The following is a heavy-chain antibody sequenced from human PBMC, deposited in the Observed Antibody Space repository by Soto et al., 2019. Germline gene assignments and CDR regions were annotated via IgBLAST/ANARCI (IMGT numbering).Heavy chain of an antibody. CDR2: IYYSGST. J-gene: IGHJ5*02. CDR3: ARRGYCSGGSCYRGWFDP. V-gene: IGHV4-31*03. CDR1: GGSISSGGYY. D-gene: IGHD2-15*01. Sequence: QVQLQESGPGLVKPSQTLSLTCTVSGGSISSGGYYWSWIRQHPGKGLEWIGYIYYSGSTYYNPSLKSRVTKSVDTSKNQFSLKLSSVTAADTAVYYCARRGYCSGGSCYRGWFDPWGQGTLVTVSS.